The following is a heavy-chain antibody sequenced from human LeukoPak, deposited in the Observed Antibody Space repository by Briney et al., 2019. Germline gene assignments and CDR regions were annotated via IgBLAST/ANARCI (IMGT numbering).Heavy chain of an antibody. Sequence: GGSLRLSCAASGFTFSSYWMSWVRQAPGKGLEWVANIKQDGSEKYYVDSVKGRFTISRDNAKNSLYLRMNSLRAEDTAVYYCARDPTQETTYYDILTGYYYAFDIWGQGTMVTVSS. V-gene: IGHV3-7*01. CDR3: ARDPTQETTYYDILTGYYYAFDI. J-gene: IGHJ3*02. CDR2: IKQDGSEK. CDR1: GFTFSSYW. D-gene: IGHD3-9*01.